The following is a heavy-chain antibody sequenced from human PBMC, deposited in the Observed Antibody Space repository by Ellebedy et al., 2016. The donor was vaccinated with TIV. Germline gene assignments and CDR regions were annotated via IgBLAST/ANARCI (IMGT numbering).Heavy chain of an antibody. CDR3: ARDQGWAYPGSTRFDY. D-gene: IGHD3-10*01. Sequence: PGGSLRLSCAASGFTFSRHWMHWVRQTPGKGLVWVSRINSDGSSTSYADSVKGRFTISRDNAKNTLYLQMNSLRAEDTAVYYCARDQGWAYPGSTRFDYWGQGTLVTVSS. CDR2: INSDGSST. V-gene: IGHV3-74*01. J-gene: IGHJ4*03. CDR1: GFTFSRHW.